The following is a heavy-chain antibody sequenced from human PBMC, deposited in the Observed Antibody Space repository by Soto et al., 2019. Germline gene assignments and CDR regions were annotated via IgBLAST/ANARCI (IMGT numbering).Heavy chain of an antibody. CDR2: IDPSDSQT. J-gene: IGHJ4*02. V-gene: IGHV5-10-1*01. CDR1: GYSFAGSW. D-gene: IGHD3-22*01. CDR3: ARQIYDSDTGPNFQYYFDS. Sequence: PGESLKISCKGSGYSFAGSWLTWVRQKPAKGLEWMGRIDPSDSQTYYSPSFRGHVTISVTKSITTVFLQWSSLRASDTDMYYCARQIYDSDTGPNFQYYFDSWGQGTPVTVSS.